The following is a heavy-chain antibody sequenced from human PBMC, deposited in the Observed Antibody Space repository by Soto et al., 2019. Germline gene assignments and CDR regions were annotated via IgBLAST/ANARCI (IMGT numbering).Heavy chain of an antibody. CDR1: GSPFD. D-gene: IGHD1-1*01. Sequence: QVQLVEFGGGVVQPGRSLRLSCVASGSPFDVHWVRTAPVKGPLWVAHIVPDGRNQYWADSVKGRFTGSRDNAKNTVYLQMNRLRPADTAVYYFARGPTHGAFEIWVQGTMVNVYS. CDR3: ARGPTHGAFEI. CDR2: IVPDGRNQ. V-gene: IGHV3-30-3*01. J-gene: IGHJ3*02.